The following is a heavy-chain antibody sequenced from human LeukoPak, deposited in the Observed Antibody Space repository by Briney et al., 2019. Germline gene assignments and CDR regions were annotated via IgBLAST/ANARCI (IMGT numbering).Heavy chain of an antibody. D-gene: IGHD4-23*01. Sequence: SETLSLTCTVSGGATSSSNYYWAWIRQPPGKGREWMGSIFYSGTTHYNSSLKSRVTISIDTSKNQFSLKLSSVTAADTAVYYCARLSNYGGHSGDGYWGQGTLVTVSS. CDR3: ARLSNYGGHSGDGY. CDR1: GGATSSSNYY. J-gene: IGHJ4*02. CDR2: IFYSGTT. V-gene: IGHV4-39*01.